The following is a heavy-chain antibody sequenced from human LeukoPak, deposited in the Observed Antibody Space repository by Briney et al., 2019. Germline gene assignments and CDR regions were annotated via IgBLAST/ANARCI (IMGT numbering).Heavy chain of an antibody. CDR2: IIPIFGTA. CDR1: GGTFSNYA. CDR3: ARELSDRGVIK. V-gene: IGHV1-69*13. J-gene: IGHJ4*02. Sequence: ASVKVSXKASGGTFSNYAISWVRQAPGQGLEWMGGIIPIFGTANYAQKFQGRVTITADESTSTAYMELSSLRSEDTAVYYCARELSDRGVIKWGQGTLVTVSS. D-gene: IGHD3-10*01.